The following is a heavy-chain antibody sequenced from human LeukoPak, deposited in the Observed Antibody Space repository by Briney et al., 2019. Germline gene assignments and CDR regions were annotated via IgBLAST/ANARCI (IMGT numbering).Heavy chain of an antibody. CDR3: ARVQSGSYSLIDY. CDR1: GYTFTSYY. V-gene: IGHV1-46*01. J-gene: IGHJ4*02. CDR2: INPSGGST. Sequence: ASVKVSCKASGYTFTSYYMHWVRQAPGQGLEWMGIINPSGGSTSYAQKFQGRVTITADKSTSTAYMELSSLRSEDTAVYYCARVQSGSYSLIDYWGQGTLVTVSS. D-gene: IGHD1-26*01.